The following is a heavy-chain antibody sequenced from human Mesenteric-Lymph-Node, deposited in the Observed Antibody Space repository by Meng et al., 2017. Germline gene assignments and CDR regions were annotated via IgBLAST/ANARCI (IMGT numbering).Heavy chain of an antibody. V-gene: IGHV4-34*01. CDR3: TTLYGGSIS. D-gene: IGHD4-23*01. CDR1: GGSFSGYY. Sequence: GQLRQWGAGLLKPSGSLSLTCAVYGGSFSGYYWSWIRQPPGKGLEWIGEINHSGRTNYNPSVKSRVSMSVDKSQNHFSLRLSSVTAADTAVYYCTTLYGGSISWGQGTLVTVSS. J-gene: IGHJ4*02. CDR2: INHSGRT.